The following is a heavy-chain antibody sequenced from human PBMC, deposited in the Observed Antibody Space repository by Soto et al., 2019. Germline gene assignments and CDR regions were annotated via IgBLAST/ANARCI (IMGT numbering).Heavy chain of an antibody. CDR2: IYNSGST. Sequence: PSETLSLTCTVSGGSINSGGYYWSWIRQHPGKGLEWIGYIYNSGSTYYNPSLKSRVTISEDTSKNQFPLELRSVTAADTAVYYCARDPSSYGNYYYYGMDVWGQGTTVTVSS. J-gene: IGHJ6*02. CDR1: GGSINSGGYY. V-gene: IGHV4-31*03. D-gene: IGHD2-2*01. CDR3: ARDPSSYGNYYYYGMDV.